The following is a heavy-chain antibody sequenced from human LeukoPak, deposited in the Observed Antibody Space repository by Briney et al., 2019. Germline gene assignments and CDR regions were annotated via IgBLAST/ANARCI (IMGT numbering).Heavy chain of an antibody. J-gene: IGHJ4*02. D-gene: IGHD2-21*01. CDR1: GYTFTGYY. V-gene: IGHV1-2*02. CDR3: ARVDVVVIYPLV. CDR2: INPNSGGT. Sequence: ASVKVSCKASGYTFTGYYMHLVRQAPGQGLEWMGWINPNSGGTDYAQKFQGRVTMTRDTSISTAYMELSRLRSDDTAVYYCARVDVVVIYPLVWGQGTLVTVSS.